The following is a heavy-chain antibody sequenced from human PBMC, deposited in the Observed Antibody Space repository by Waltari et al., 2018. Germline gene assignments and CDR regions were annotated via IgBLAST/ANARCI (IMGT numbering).Heavy chain of an antibody. CDR3: ERGNRLQGYSFGYFCDL. D-gene: IGHD5-18*01. CDR2: IEASGKL. Sequence: EVQLMESGGRLSHPGGSLRLHCSASGFAVNNYYMTWVRQPPGKGLEGVSIIEASGKLYYTTSVKGRFGICRDKSKNTVHLQRDRVTDEDTARYFGERGNRLQGYSFGYFCDLWGQGTHVTVSS. CDR1: GFAVNNYY. J-gene: IGHJ5*02. V-gene: IGHV3-53*01.